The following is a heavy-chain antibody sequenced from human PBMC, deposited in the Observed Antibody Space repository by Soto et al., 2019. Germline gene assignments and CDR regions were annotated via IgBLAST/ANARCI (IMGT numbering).Heavy chain of an antibody. CDR2: ISYDGSNK. CDR1: GFTFSSYG. D-gene: IGHD3-3*01. V-gene: IGHV3-30*18. CDR3: AKDGRDFWSGYFFDY. Sequence: QVQLVESGGGVVQPGRSLRLSCAASGFTFSSYGMHWVRQAPGKGLEWVAVISYDGSNKYYADSVKGRFTISRDNSKNTLYLQMNSLRAEDTAVXXCAKDGRDFWSGYFFDYWGQGTLVTVS. J-gene: IGHJ4*02.